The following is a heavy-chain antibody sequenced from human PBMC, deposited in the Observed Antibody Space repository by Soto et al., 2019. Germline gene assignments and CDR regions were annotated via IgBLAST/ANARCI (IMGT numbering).Heavy chain of an antibody. J-gene: IGHJ5*02. Sequence: PSETLALTCSFSRAAINSRSNYSAGFCHPHGKGLEWIGSVYYTGSTYYNPSLKSRVTISVDRSKNQFSLKLSSVPAADTAVYYCARVPDRWGQG. CDR1: RAAINSRSNY. V-gene: IGHV4-39*07. D-gene: IGHD2-2*01. CDR3: ARVPDR. CDR2: VYYTGST.